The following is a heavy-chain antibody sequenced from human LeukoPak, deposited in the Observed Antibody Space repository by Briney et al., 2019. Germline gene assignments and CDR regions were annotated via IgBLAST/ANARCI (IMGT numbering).Heavy chain of an antibody. CDR3: ARAQYDFWSGYYSN. Sequence: PSETLSLTCTVSGGSISSGGYYWSWIRQHPGKGLEWIGYSYYSGSTYYNPSLKSRVTISVDTSKNQFSLKLSSVTAADTAVYYCARAQYDFWSGYYSNWGQGTLVTVSS. CDR1: GGSISSGGYY. J-gene: IGHJ4*02. V-gene: IGHV4-31*03. CDR2: SYYSGST. D-gene: IGHD3/OR15-3a*01.